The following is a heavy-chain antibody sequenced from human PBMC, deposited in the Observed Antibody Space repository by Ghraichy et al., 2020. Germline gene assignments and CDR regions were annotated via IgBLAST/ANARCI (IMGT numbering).Heavy chain of an antibody. D-gene: IGHD4-11*01. CDR3: ARGYFTSNYALYYFDY. V-gene: IGHV1-69*13. CDR1: GGTFSSYA. Sequence: SVKVSCKASGGTFSSYAISWVRQAPGQGLEWMGGIIPIFGTANYAQKFQGRVTITADESTSTAYMELSSLRSEDTAVYYCARGYFTSNYALYYFDYWGQGTLVTVSS. CDR2: IIPIFGTA. J-gene: IGHJ4*02.